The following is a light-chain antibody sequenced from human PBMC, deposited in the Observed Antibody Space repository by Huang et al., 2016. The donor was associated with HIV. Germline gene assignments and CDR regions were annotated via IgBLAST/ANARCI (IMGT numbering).Light chain of an antibody. CDR2: GAS. CDR1: QTVSSRY. V-gene: IGKV3-20*01. CDR3: QQYGSSPSLT. Sequence: EIVLTQSPGTLSLSPGERATLSCRASQTVSSRYLAWYQQKPGQAPRLLIYGASSRATGVPDRFSGSGAGTDFGLTIDRLEPEDFAVYYCQQYGSSPSLTFGGGTKVEIK. J-gene: IGKJ4*01.